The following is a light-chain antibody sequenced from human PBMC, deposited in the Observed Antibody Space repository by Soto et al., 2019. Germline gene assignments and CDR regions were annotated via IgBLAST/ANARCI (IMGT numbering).Light chain of an antibody. Sequence: EIVLTQSPGTLSLSPGERATLSCRASQSVSSNFLAWYQQRPGQAPRLLIYGASNRATGVPDRFSGSGSGTDFTLTIRRLETEDFAVYYCQQYGSSPRTFGQGTKVDIK. CDR2: GAS. V-gene: IGKV3-20*01. J-gene: IGKJ1*01. CDR1: QSVSSNF. CDR3: QQYGSSPRT.